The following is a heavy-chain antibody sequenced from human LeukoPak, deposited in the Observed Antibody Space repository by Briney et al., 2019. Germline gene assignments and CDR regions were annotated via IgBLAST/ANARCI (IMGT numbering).Heavy chain of an antibody. Sequence: GGSLRLSCAASGFTVSSNYMSWVRQAPGKGLEWVSVIYSGGSTYYADSVKGRFTISRDNSKNTLYLQMNSLRAEDTAVYYCAALLEAGSFDYWGQGTLVTVSS. CDR2: IYSGGST. D-gene: IGHD6-19*01. CDR3: AALLEAGSFDY. CDR1: GFTVSSNY. J-gene: IGHJ4*02. V-gene: IGHV3-66*01.